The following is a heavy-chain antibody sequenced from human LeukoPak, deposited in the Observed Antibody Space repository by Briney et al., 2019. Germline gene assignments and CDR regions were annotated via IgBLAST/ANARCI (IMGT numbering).Heavy chain of an antibody. CDR1: GGSISSNSYY. CDR3: ARGRNYDILTGYYYYYYYMDV. V-gene: IGHV4-39*07. J-gene: IGHJ6*03. CDR2: IYYSGST. Sequence: PSETLSLTCAVSGGSISSNSYYWGWIRQPPGTGLEWIGSIYYSGSTYYNPSLKSRVTISVDTSKNQFSLKLSSVTAADTAVYYCARGRNYDILTGYYYYYYYMDVWGKGTTVTVSS. D-gene: IGHD3-9*01.